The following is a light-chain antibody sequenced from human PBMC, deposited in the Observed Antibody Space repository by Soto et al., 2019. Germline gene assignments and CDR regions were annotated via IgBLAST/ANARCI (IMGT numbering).Light chain of an antibody. CDR3: QQYDDWPPFT. J-gene: IGKJ2*01. CDR1: QSVTTN. V-gene: IGKV3-15*01. Sequence: EIVMSQSPATLSVSPGERATLSCRASQSVTTNLAGYQQTPGQAPRLLIYGASIRATGVPPRFSGSGSGTEFTLTISSLQSEDFAVYYCQQYDDWPPFTFGQGTKLEIK. CDR2: GAS.